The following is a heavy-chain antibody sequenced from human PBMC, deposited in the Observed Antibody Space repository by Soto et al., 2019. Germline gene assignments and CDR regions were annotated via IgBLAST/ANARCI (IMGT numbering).Heavy chain of an antibody. D-gene: IGHD2-21*02. Sequence: QVHLVQSGAEVKKPGASVKVSCKTSGYTFTRYGISWVRQAPGQGLEWMGWISGYDGRTNFAQKVQDRVTMTTDTSTNTVYMELRSLRSDDTAVYYCAREGDVPYYYYGMDVWSQGTTVTVSS. CDR3: AREGDVPYYYYGMDV. V-gene: IGHV1-18*01. CDR1: GYTFTRYG. J-gene: IGHJ6*02. CDR2: ISGYDGRT.